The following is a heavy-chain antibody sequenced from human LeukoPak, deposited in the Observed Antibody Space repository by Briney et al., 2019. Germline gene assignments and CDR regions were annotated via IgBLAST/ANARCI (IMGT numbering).Heavy chain of an antibody. V-gene: IGHV3-7*01. Sequence: GGSLRLSCAASGFTFSNYWMTWVRQAPGTGLEWVANIKEDGSEKYYVDSVKGRFTISRDNAKNSLYLQMNSLRAEDTALYYCARGGPTGALDYWGQGTLVTVSS. CDR3: ARGGPTGALDY. J-gene: IGHJ4*02. CDR1: GFTFSNYW. D-gene: IGHD7-27*01. CDR2: IKEDGSEK.